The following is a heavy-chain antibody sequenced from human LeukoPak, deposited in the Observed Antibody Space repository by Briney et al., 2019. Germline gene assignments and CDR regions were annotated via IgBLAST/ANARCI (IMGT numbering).Heavy chain of an antibody. V-gene: IGHV4-4*02. D-gene: IGHD3-9*01. CDR1: GGSISSSNW. CDR3: AGGKGHYDILTGYHPPHY. Sequence: SGTLSLTCAVSGGSISSSNWWGWVRQPPGKGLEWIGEIYHSGSTNYNPSLKSRVTISVDKSKNQFSLKLSSVTAADTAVYYCAGGKGHYDILTGYHPPHYWGQGTLVTVSS. CDR2: IYHSGST. J-gene: IGHJ4*02.